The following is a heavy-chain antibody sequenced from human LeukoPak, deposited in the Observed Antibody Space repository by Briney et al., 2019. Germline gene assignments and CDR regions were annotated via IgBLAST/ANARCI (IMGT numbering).Heavy chain of an antibody. CDR2: ISRSGGST. D-gene: IGHD4-17*01. V-gene: IGHV3-23*01. CDR1: GFTFSSYA. J-gene: IGHJ4*02. CDR3: AKRKDGAIDY. Sequence: PGGSLRLSCAASGFTFSSYAMSWVRQAPGKGLEWVSAISRSGGSTYYADSVKGRFTISRDNSKNTLFLQQNSLRAEDTAVYYCAKRKDGAIDYWGQGTLVTVSS.